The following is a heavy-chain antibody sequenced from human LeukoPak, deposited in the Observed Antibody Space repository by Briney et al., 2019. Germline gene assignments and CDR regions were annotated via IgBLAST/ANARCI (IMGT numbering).Heavy chain of an antibody. Sequence: PGGSLRLSCAASGFTFSSYSMNWVRQAPGKGLEWVSSISSSSSYIYYADSVKGRFTISRDNAKNSLYLQMNSLRAEDTAVYYCARVKDWLSYDAFDIWGQGTMVTVSS. CDR3: ARVKDWLSYDAFDI. CDR1: GFTFSSYS. J-gene: IGHJ3*02. CDR2: ISSSSSYI. D-gene: IGHD3/OR15-3a*01. V-gene: IGHV3-21*04.